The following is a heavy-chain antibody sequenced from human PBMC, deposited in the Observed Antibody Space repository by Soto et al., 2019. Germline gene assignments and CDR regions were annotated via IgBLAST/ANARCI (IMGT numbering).Heavy chain of an antibody. J-gene: IGHJ4*02. D-gene: IGHD1-26*01. V-gene: IGHV3-23*01. CDR1: GFTFSNHA. CDR2: ISATGLST. CDR3: VKGSRIVTTVAYFDW. Sequence: EVQLLESGGGLVQPGGSLRLSCAASGFTFSNHAMSWVRQSPGKGLEWVSSISATGLSTNYADSVQGRFTISRDNSQNTLFVQMNSLRGDDTAVYYCVKGSRIVTTVAYFDWGGKGTPVTVS.